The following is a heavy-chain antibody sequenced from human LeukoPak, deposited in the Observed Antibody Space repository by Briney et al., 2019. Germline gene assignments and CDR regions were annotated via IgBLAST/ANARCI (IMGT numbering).Heavy chain of an antibody. Sequence: SETLSLTCTVSGGSISSYYWSWIRQPPGKGLEWIGYIYYSGSTNYNPSLKSRVTISVDTSKNQFSLKLSSVTAADTAAYYCARAPLRYYYYYMDVWGKGTTVTVSS. CDR2: IYYSGST. V-gene: IGHV4-59*01. J-gene: IGHJ6*03. CDR1: GGSISSYY. CDR3: ARAPLRYYYYYMDV.